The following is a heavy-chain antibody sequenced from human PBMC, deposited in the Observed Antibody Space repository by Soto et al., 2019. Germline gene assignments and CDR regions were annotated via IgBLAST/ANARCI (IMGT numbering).Heavy chain of an antibody. Sequence: QVRLVESGGGVVQPGTSLRLSCAASGFTFSSYAIHWVRQAPGKGLEWVAFMSSDGSNTFYDDSVRGRFTVSRDNSKSTLYLQMHGLMPEDTAVYYCTKSHSTVLVPYYFDYWGQGTLVTVSS. CDR3: TKSHSTVLVPYYFDY. V-gene: IGHV3-30*18. CDR2: MSSDGSNT. J-gene: IGHJ4*02. CDR1: GFTFSSYA. D-gene: IGHD4-4*01.